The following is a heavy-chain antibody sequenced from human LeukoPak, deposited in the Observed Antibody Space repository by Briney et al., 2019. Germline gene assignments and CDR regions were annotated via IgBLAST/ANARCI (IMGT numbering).Heavy chain of an antibody. CDR3: AKDVSGSIDS. D-gene: IGHD5/OR15-5a*01. J-gene: IGHJ4*02. V-gene: IGHV3-23*01. CDR2: ISGSGGST. Sequence: GGSLRLSCAASGFTFSSYAMSWVRQAPGKGLEWVSAISGSGGSTYYADSVKGRVTISRDNSKNSLYLQMNSLRTEDTAFYYCAKDVSGSIDSWGQGTLVTVSS. CDR1: GFTFSSYA.